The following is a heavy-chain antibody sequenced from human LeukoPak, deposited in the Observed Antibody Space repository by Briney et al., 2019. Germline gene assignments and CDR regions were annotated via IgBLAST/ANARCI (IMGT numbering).Heavy chain of an antibody. CDR3: AGDGGLDF. Sequence: GASVKVSCKASGYTFSAYYIHWLRQAPGQGLEWMGWINVNSGDTNSAPNFQGRVTLTRDMSSNTAYMEVTKLTLDDTAVFYCAGDGGLDFWGQGTLVTVSS. D-gene: IGHD2-15*01. CDR2: INVNSGDT. V-gene: IGHV1-2*02. CDR1: GYTFSAYY. J-gene: IGHJ4*02.